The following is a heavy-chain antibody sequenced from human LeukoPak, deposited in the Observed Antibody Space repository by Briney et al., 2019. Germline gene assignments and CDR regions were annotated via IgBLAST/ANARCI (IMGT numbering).Heavy chain of an antibody. CDR1: GGSFSGYY. J-gene: IGHJ6*02. CDR3: ARGLWGYRTYYGMDV. V-gene: IGHV4-34*01. Sequence: SETLSLTCAVYGGSFSGYYWSWIRQPPGKGLEWIGEINHSGSTNYNPSLKSRVTISVDTSKNQFSLKLSSVIAADTAVYYCARGLWGYRTYYGMDVWGQGTTVTVSS. D-gene: IGHD3-16*01. CDR2: INHSGST.